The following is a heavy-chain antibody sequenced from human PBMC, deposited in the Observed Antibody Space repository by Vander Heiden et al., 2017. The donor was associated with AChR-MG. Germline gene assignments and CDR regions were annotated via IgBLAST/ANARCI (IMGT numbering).Heavy chain of an antibody. CDR2: ISYVGSNT. D-gene: IGHD6-13*01. V-gene: IGHV3-30*18. CDR1: GVTFSSYG. J-gene: IGHJ6*02. Sequence: QVQLLASGAGVVRPGRSLRLSCAASGVTFSSYGMNWVRQAPGKGMEWVAVISYVGSNTTSAASVNGRFTISRDNSKNPLYLQLNSLRAEDTAVYYCAKALSSSWYQVYYYYGMDVWGHVTTVTVSS. CDR3: AKALSSSWYQVYYYYGMDV.